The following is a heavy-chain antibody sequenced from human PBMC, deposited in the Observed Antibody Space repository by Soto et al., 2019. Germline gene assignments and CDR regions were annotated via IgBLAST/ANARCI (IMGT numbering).Heavy chain of an antibody. J-gene: IGHJ4*02. CDR2: IYHSGST. D-gene: IGHD6-13*01. CDR3: ARNLNPGRYSSSWPQLNYVDY. V-gene: IGHV4-30-2*01. CDR1: GGSISSGGYS. Sequence: SETLSLTCAVSGGSISSGGYSWSWIRQPPGKGLEWIGYIYHSGSTYYNPSLKSRVTISVDRSKNQFSLKLSSVTAADTAVYYCARNLNPGRYSSSWPQLNYVDYWGQGTLVTVSS.